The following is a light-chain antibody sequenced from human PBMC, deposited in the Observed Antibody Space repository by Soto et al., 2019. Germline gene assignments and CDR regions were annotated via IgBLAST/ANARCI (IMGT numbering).Light chain of an antibody. CDR3: SSYPSSSPPYV. CDR2: DVS. Sequence: QSVLTQPASVSGSPGQSITISCTGTSSDVGGYNYVSWYQQHPGKAPKLMIYDVSNRPSGVSNRFSGSKSGNTASLTISGLQAEDEADYYCSSYPSSSPPYVFGTGTKVTVL. V-gene: IGLV2-14*01. J-gene: IGLJ1*01. CDR1: SSDVGGYNY.